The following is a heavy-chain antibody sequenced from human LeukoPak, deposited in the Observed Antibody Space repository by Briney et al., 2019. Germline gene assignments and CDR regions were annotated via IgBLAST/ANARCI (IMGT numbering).Heavy chain of an antibody. CDR3: ARGRAFFD. V-gene: IGHV4-34*01. CDR1: GGSFSGYY. CDR2: INNSGSA. D-gene: IGHD3-3*02. Sequence: PSETLSLTCAVYGGSFSGYYWNWIRQPPGKGLEWIGEINNSGSANYNPSLKSRVTISRDTSKHQFSLKLSSVPAADTAVYYCARGRAFFDWGQGTLVTVSS. J-gene: IGHJ4*02.